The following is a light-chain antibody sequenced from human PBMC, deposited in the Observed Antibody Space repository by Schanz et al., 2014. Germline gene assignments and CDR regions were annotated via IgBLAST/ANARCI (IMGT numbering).Light chain of an antibody. CDR1: QTISTW. J-gene: IGKJ1*01. CDR3: QQYSSSFPT. V-gene: IGKV1-5*01. CDR2: DAS. Sequence: DIQMTQSPSTLSASIGDRVTITCRASQTISTWLAWYQQKPGKAPKVLIYDASNLESGVPSRFSGSGSGTEFTLTISSLQPDDFATYYCQQYSSSFPTFGQGTKVEIK.